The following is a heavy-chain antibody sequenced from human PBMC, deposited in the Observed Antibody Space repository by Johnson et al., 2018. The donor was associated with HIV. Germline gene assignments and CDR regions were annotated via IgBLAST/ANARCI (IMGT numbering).Heavy chain of an antibody. CDR3: ARDWDDTAFDI. Sequence: VQLVESGGGLAKPAWSPRLSCAASQFTFSSYYMNCVRQAPGNGLELVGQVNPNGGSTYLIDSGKDRFNTSRDNAKNSLYLQMNSLRAEDTAVYYCARDWDDTAFDIWGQGTMVTVSS. CDR1: QFTFSSYY. J-gene: IGHJ3*02. CDR2: VNPNGGST. D-gene: IGHD3-22*01. V-gene: IGHV3-25*05.